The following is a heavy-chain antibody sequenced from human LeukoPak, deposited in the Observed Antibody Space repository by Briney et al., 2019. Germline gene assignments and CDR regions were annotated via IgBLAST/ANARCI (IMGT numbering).Heavy chain of an antibody. CDR3: ARGYLEWLFYYFDY. J-gene: IGHJ4*02. D-gene: IGHD3-3*01. Sequence: PSETLSLTCTVSGGSISSGDYYWSWIRQPPGKGLEWIGEINHSGSTNYNPSLKSRVTISVDTSKNQFSLKLSSVTAADTAVYYRARGYLEWLFYYFDYWGQGTLVIVSS. CDR1: GGSISSGDYY. CDR2: INHSGST. V-gene: IGHV4-34*01.